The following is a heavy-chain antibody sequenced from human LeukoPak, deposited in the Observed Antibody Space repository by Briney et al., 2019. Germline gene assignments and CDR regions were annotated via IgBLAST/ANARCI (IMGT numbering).Heavy chain of an antibody. CDR3: ARDFGLGQQLVDY. D-gene: IGHD6-13*01. CDR1: GDSISSGPYF. J-gene: IGHJ4*02. Sequence: SETLSLTCTVSGDSISSGPYFWGWIRRPPGKGLEWIGSIYYTGSTYYNPSLKSRVTISLDMSKNQFSLKLSSVTAADTAVYYCARDFGLGQQLVDYWGQGTLVTVSS. V-gene: IGHV4-39*07. CDR2: IYYTGST.